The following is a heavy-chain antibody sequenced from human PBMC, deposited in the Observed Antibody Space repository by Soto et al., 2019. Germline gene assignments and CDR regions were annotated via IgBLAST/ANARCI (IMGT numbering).Heavy chain of an antibody. CDR3: ASAPALSSSRWPPPRVVTAPLN. Sequence: QVQLVQSGAEVKKPGSSVKVSCKASGGTFSSYTISWVRQAPGQGLEWMGRIIPILGIANYAQKFQGRVTITADKSTSTAYMELSSLRSEDTAVYYCASAPALSSSRWPPPRVVTAPLNWGQGTLVTVSS. CDR1: GGTFSSYT. J-gene: IGHJ4*02. D-gene: IGHD2-21*02. CDR2: IIPILGIA. V-gene: IGHV1-69*02.